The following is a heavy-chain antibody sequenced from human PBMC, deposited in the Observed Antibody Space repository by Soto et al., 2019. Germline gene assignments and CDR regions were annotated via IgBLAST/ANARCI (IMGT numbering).Heavy chain of an antibody. CDR1: GGTFSGHA. V-gene: IGHV1-69*06. J-gene: IGHJ4*02. CDR3: ARGPNWGYRFDS. CDR2: LIPLFGTT. D-gene: IGHD7-27*01. Sequence: QVQLVQSGAEVKKPGSSVKVSCEASGGTFSGHAISWVRQAPGQGPEWMGGLIPLFGTTQHAQNFQDRLTITADKSTSKAYMELTNLRFEDSAIYYCARGPNWGYRFDSWGQGTLVTVSS.